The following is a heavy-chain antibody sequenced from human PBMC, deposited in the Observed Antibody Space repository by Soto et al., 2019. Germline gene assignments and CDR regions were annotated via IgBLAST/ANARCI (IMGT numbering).Heavy chain of an antibody. CDR1: GCTFSSYA. V-gene: IGHV1-69*13. J-gene: IGHJ4*02. Sequence: SVKVSCKASGCTFSSYAISWVRQAPGQGLEWMGGIIPIFGTANYAQKFQGRVTITADESTSTAYMELSSLRSEETAVYYCARVGIYYDSVVGFDYWSQGTPV. D-gene: IGHD3-22*01. CDR3: ARVGIYYDSVVGFDY. CDR2: IIPIFGTA.